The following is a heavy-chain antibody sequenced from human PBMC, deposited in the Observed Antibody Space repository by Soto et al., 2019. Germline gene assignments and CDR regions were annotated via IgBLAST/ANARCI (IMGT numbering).Heavy chain of an antibody. J-gene: IGHJ6*02. D-gene: IGHD2-21*02. CDR1: GGTFSSYA. CDR2: IIPIFGTA. CDR3: ASAYCGGDCYPVYYYGMDV. Sequence: GASVKVSCKASGGTFSSYAISWVRQAPGQGLEWMGGIIPIFGTANYAQKFQGRVTITADESTSTAYMELSSLRSEDTAVYYCASAYCGGDCYPVYYYGMDVWGQGTTVTVSS. V-gene: IGHV1-69*13.